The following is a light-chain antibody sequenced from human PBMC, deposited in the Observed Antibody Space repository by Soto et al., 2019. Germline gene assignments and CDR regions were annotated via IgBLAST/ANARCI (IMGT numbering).Light chain of an antibody. CDR1: ETVRGY. CDR3: QQSFGTPRT. CDR2: AAS. J-gene: IGKJ1*01. Sequence: IQMTQSPSSLSASAGDRVTITCPPSETVRGYLNWYRQKPGKAPELLLYAASTLQSGVPSRFSGAGSGTEFTLTISALQSEDFATYFCQQSFGTPRTFGQGTKVDIK. V-gene: IGKV1-39*01.